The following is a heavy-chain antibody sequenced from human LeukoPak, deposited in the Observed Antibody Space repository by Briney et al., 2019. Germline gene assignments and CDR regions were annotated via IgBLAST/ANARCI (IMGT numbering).Heavy chain of an antibody. V-gene: IGHV3-21*01. CDR1: GFTFSSYS. CDR3: ARDPGDYGDFGAFDI. CDR2: ISSSSSYI. Sequence: PGGSLRLSCAASGFTFSSYSMNWVRQAPGKGLEWVSFISSSSSYIYYADSVKGRFTISRDNAKNSLYLQMNSLRAEDTAVYYCARDPGDYGDFGAFDIWGQGTMVTVSS. D-gene: IGHD4-17*01. J-gene: IGHJ3*02.